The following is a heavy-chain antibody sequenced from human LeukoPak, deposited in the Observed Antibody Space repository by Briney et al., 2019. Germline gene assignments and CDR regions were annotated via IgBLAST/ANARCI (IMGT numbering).Heavy chain of an antibody. J-gene: IGHJ6*02. CDR2: IIPILGIA. Sequence: ASVKVSCKASGGTFSSYTISWVRQAPGQGLEWMGRIIPILGIANYAQKFQGRVTITADKSTSTAYMELSSLRSEDTAVYYCARDRDGYNHYYYYGMGVWGQGTTVTVSS. CDR1: GGTFSSYT. V-gene: IGHV1-69*04. D-gene: IGHD5-24*01. CDR3: ARDRDGYNHYYYYGMGV.